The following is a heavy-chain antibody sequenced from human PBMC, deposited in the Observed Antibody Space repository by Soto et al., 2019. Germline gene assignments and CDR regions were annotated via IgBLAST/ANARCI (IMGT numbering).Heavy chain of an antibody. CDR2: VSDNGKT. Sequence: SETLSLTCTVSGSSISGHYWTWIRQSPGRGLQWLGFVSDNGKTNSDASLKGRLTISLDTSKKEISLRLASVTAADTALYYCARGRAIYGEWDYFDTWGQGAQVTVS. CDR1: GSSISGHY. V-gene: IGHV4-59*11. J-gene: IGHJ4*02. D-gene: IGHD3-3*02. CDR3: ARGRAIYGEWDYFDT.